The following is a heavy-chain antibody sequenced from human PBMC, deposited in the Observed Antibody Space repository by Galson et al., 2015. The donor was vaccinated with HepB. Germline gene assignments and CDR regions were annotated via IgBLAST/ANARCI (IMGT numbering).Heavy chain of an antibody. Sequence: SLRLSCAASGFTFSSYWMSWVRQAPGKGLEWVANIKQDGSEKYYVDSVKGRFTISRDNAKNSLYLQMNSLRAEDTAVYYCARGGEVVVVAAAHVPWFDPWGQGTLVTVSS. CDR2: IKQDGSEK. V-gene: IGHV3-7*01. CDR1: GFTFSSYW. J-gene: IGHJ5*02. D-gene: IGHD2-15*01. CDR3: ARGGEVVVVAAAHVPWFDP.